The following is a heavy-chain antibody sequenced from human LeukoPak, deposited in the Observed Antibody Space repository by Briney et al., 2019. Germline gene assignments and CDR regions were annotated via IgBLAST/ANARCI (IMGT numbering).Heavy chain of an antibody. CDR2: IYTSGST. Sequence: SETLSLTCTVSGVPITSDYWNWIRPPAGKGLEWIGRIYTSGSTNYNPSLKSRVTMSVDTSKNEISLKLTSMTAADTAVYYCARDHDGEDYGNAFDIWGHGTMVTVSS. V-gene: IGHV4-4*07. CDR3: ARDHDGEDYGNAFDI. CDR1: GVPITSDY. J-gene: IGHJ3*02. D-gene: IGHD4-17*01.